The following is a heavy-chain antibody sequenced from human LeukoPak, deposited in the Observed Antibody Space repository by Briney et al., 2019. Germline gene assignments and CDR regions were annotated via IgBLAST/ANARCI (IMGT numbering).Heavy chain of an antibody. CDR3: ARVLYYYDSSGYSIIPFDY. CDR2: IYTSGST. V-gene: IGHV4-4*07. J-gene: IGHJ4*02. CDR1: GGSISSYY. Sequence: SETLSLTCTVSGGSISSYYWSWIRQPAGKGLEWIGRIYTSGSTNYNPSLKSRVTMSVDTSKNRFSLKLSSVTAADTAVYYCARVLYYYDSSGYSIIPFDYWGQGTLVTVSS. D-gene: IGHD3-22*01.